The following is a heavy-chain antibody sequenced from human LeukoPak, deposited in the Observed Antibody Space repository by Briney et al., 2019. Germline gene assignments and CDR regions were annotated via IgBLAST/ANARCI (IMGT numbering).Heavy chain of an antibody. D-gene: IGHD1-26*01. CDR1: GGSISSYY. Sequence: MASETLSLTCTVSGGSISSYYWSWIRQPPGKGLEWIGYTHYSGSTSYNPSLKSRVTISVDTSKNQFSLKLTSVTAADTAVYYCARGYSGSYGRFDYWGQGTLVTVSS. CDR3: ARGYSGSYGRFDY. V-gene: IGHV4-59*01. CDR2: THYSGST. J-gene: IGHJ4*02.